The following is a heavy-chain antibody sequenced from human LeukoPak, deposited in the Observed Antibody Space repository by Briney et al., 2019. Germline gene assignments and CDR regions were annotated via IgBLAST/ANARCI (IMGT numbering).Heavy chain of an antibody. CDR2: INPNSGGT. D-gene: IGHD3-3*01. J-gene: IGHJ4*02. V-gene: IGHV1-2*02. CDR3: ARLYDFWSGYYLERPIDY. CDR1: GFTFSDYY. Sequence: ASVKVSCKASGFTFSDYYMHWVRQAPGQGLEWMGWINPNSGGTNYAQKFQGRVTMTRDTSISTAYMELSRLRSDDTAVYYCARLYDFWSGYYLERPIDYWGQGTLVTVSS.